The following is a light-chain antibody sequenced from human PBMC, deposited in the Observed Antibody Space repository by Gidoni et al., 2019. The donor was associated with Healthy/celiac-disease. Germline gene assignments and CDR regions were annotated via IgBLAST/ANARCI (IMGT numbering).Light chain of an antibody. Sequence: SSELTQDPAVSVALGQTVRITCQGDSLRSYYASWYQQKPGQAPVLVIYGKNNRPSGIPDRFSGSSSGNTASLTITGAQAEDEADYYCNSRASQVFGGGTKLTVL. CDR3: NSRASQV. CDR2: GKN. J-gene: IGLJ2*01. V-gene: IGLV3-19*01. CDR1: SLRSYY.